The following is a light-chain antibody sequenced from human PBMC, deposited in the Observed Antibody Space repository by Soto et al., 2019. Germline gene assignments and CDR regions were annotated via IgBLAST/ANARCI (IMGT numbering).Light chain of an antibody. CDR2: GTS. CDR3: QRYGRSPPHT. J-gene: IGKJ2*01. V-gene: IGKV3-20*01. CDR1: QSVSSNY. Sequence: EIVVTQSPGTLSLSLGERATLSCRASQSVSSNYVAWYHQKPGQAPRRLIYGTSRRPAGIPDRFSGSGSGTDFSLPITRLEPEDFAVYYCQRYGRSPPHTFGQGHNVDIK.